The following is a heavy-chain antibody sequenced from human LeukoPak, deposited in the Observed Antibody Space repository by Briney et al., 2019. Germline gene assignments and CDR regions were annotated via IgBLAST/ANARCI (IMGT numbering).Heavy chain of an antibody. D-gene: IGHD2-15*01. Sequence: ASVKVSCKASGYTFTSHYMHWVRQAPGQGLEWMGIINPSGGSTSYAQKFQGRVTMTRDTSTSTVYMELSSLRSEDTAVYYCARAGGYCSGGSCYSLPHLYFDYWGQGTLVTVSS. V-gene: IGHV1-46*01. CDR1: GYTFTSHY. CDR3: ARAGGYCSGGSCYSLPHLYFDY. J-gene: IGHJ4*02. CDR2: INPSGGST.